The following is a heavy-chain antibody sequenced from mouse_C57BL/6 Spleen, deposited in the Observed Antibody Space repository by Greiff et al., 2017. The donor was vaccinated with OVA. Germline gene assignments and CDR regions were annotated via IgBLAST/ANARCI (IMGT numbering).Heavy chain of an antibody. J-gene: IGHJ3*01. V-gene: IGHV1-82*01. Sequence: VQVVESGPELVKPGASVKISCKASGYAFSSSWMNWVKQRPGKGLEWIGRIYPGDGDTNYNGKFKGKATLTADKSSSTAYMQLSSLTSEDSAVYFCARGDDYDLFAYWGQGTLVTVSA. D-gene: IGHD2-4*01. CDR3: ARGDDYDLFAY. CDR2: IYPGDGDT. CDR1: GYAFSSSW.